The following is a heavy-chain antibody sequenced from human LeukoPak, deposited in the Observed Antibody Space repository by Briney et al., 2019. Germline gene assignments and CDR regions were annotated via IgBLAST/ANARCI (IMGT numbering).Heavy chain of an antibody. V-gene: IGHV3-74*01. CDR3: ARGTSAGGPISPFDF. Sequence: GGSLRLSCAASGFTFSSSWMHWVRQAPGKGLVWVSRINSDGSSTNYADSVKGRFSISRDNAKNTVYLQMNSLRAEDTGRYYCARGTSAGGPISPFDFWGQGTLVTVSS. D-gene: IGHD6-13*01. CDR2: INSDGSST. CDR1: GFTFSSSW. J-gene: IGHJ4*02.